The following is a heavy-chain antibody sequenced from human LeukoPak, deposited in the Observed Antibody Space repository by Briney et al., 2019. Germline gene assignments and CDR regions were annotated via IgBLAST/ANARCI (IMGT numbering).Heavy chain of an antibody. D-gene: IGHD2-2*01. V-gene: IGHV4-34*01. CDR3: ARGDSSSTSCYPGYYYGMDV. J-gene: IGHJ6*02. CDR1: GGSFSGYY. CDR2: INHSGST. Sequence: SETLSLTCAVYGGSFSGYYWSWIRQPPGKGLEWIGEINHSGSTNYNPSLKSRVTISVDTSKNQFSLKLSSVTAADTAVYYCARGDSSSTSCYPGYYYGMDVWGQGTTVTVSS.